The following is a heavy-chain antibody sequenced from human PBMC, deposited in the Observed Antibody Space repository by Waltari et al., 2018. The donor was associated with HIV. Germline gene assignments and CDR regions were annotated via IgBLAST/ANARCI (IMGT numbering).Heavy chain of an antibody. D-gene: IGHD2-15*01. V-gene: IGHV4-61*02. CDR3: ARDGAVAAHNWFDP. CDR1: GGSISSGSYY. Sequence: QVQLQESGPGLVKPSQTLSLTCTVSGGSISSGSYYWSWIRQPAGKGLEWIGRIYTSVSTNYTPSLKSRVTISVDTSKNQFSLKLSSVTAADTAVYYWARDGAVAAHNWFDPWGQGTLVTVSS. CDR2: IYTSVST. J-gene: IGHJ5*02.